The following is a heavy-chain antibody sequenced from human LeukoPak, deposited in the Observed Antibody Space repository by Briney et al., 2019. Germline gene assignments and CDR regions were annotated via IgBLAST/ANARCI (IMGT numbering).Heavy chain of an antibody. J-gene: IGHJ3*02. D-gene: IGHD2-2*01. Sequence: GGPLRLSCAASGFTFSSYAMSWVRQAPGKGLEWVSAISGSGGSTYHADSVKGRFTISRDNSKNTLYLQMNSLRAEDTAVYYCAKEGALGYCSSTSCEDAFDIWGQGTMVTVSS. CDR3: AKEGALGYCSSTSCEDAFDI. CDR1: GFTFSSYA. V-gene: IGHV3-23*01. CDR2: ISGSGGST.